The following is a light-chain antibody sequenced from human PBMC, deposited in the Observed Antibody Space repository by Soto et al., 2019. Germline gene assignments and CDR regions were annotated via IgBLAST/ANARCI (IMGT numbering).Light chain of an antibody. J-gene: IGKJ5*01. CDR3: QQYNNWPPIT. Sequence: IARTQSPSTLSVSPGERATLSGRASQSVSSNLAWYQQKPGQAPRLLIYGASTRATGIPVRFSGSGSGTEFTLTISSLQSEDFAVYYCQQYNNWPPITFGQGTRLEIK. CDR2: GAS. CDR1: QSVSSN. V-gene: IGKV3-15*01.